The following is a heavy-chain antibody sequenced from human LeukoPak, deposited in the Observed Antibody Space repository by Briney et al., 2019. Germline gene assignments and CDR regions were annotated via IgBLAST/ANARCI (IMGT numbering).Heavy chain of an antibody. CDR1: GFTFDDYA. Sequence: GGSLRLSCAASGFTFDDYAMHWVRQAPGKGLEWVSGISCNSGSIGYADSVKGRFTVSRDNSKNTVYLQMNSLRVDDSAGYYCAKRKNSPGYSSLDQWGQGTLVTVSS. J-gene: IGHJ4*02. V-gene: IGHV3-9*01. CDR3: AKRKNSPGYSSLDQ. D-gene: IGHD2-15*01. CDR2: ISCNSGSI.